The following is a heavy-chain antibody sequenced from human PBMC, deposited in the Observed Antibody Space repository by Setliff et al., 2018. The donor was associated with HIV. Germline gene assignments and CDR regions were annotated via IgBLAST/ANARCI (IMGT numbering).Heavy chain of an antibody. CDR1: GGSLSGYY. CDR3: AREGGQGYSGSGSFYHRNFDL. J-gene: IGHJ2*01. CDR2: INQSGNT. Sequence: AETLSLTCAVYGGSLSGYYWSWVRQSPGRGLEWIGEINQSGNTNFNPSLKSRLIISVDTSKSQFSLKLTSVTAADTALYYCAREGGQGYSGSGSFYHRNFDLWGRGTLVTVSS. V-gene: IGHV4-34*01. D-gene: IGHD3-10*01.